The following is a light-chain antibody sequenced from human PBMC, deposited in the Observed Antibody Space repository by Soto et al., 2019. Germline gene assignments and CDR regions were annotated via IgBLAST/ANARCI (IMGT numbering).Light chain of an antibody. CDR1: SSDVGGYNY. V-gene: IGLV2-8*01. CDR3: SSYGGSNTWV. J-gene: IGLJ3*02. Sequence: QSALTQPASASGSPGQSVTISCTGTSSDVGGYNYVSWYQQHPGKAPKLMVFEVNKRPSGVPDRFSGSKSGNTASLSVSGLQAEDAADYYCSSYGGSNTWVFGGGTKLTVL. CDR2: EVN.